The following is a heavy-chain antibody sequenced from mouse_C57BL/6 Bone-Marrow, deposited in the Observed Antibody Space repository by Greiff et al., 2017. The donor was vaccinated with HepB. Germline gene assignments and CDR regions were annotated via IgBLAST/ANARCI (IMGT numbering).Heavy chain of an antibody. D-gene: IGHD2-1*01. CDR1: GFNIKDDY. CDR2: IDPENGDT. Sequence: EVKLMESGAELVRPGASVKLSCTASGFNIKDDYMHWVKQRPEQGLEWIGWIDPENGDTEYASKFQGKATITADTSSNTAYLQLSSLTSEDTAVYYCTPWDGKAWFAYWGQGTLVTVSA. CDR3: TPWDGKAWFAY. V-gene: IGHV14-4*01. J-gene: IGHJ3*01.